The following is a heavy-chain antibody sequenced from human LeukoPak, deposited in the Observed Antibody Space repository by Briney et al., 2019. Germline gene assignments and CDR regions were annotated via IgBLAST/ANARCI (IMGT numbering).Heavy chain of an antibody. V-gene: IGHV5-51*01. CDR3: ARRKSIFNGDYPLDFDC. J-gene: IGHJ4*02. CDR1: GYSFTSYW. D-gene: IGHD4-17*01. Sequence: GESLKISCKGSGYSFTSYWIGWVRQMPGRGLEWVGIIYPGDSETRYSPSFQGQVTISADKSISTAYLQWSSLKASDTAMYFCARRKSIFNGDYPLDFDCWGQGTLATVSS. CDR2: IYPGDSET.